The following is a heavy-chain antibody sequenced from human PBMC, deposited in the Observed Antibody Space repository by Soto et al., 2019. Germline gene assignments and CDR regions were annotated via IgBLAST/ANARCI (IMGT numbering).Heavy chain of an antibody. Sequence: GASVKVSCKASGGTFSSYGISWVRQAPGQGLEWMGGIIPIFGTANYAQKFQGRVTITADESTSTAYMELSSLRSEDTAVYYCASVLELHYYYGMDVWGQGTTVTVSS. CDR3: ASVLELHYYYGMDV. D-gene: IGHD1-7*01. CDR1: GGTFSSYG. V-gene: IGHV1-69*13. CDR2: IIPIFGTA. J-gene: IGHJ6*02.